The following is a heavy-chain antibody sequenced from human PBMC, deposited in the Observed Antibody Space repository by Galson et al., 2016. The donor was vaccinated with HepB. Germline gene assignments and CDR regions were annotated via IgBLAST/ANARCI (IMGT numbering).Heavy chain of an antibody. Sequence: SVKVSCKASGGTFSTYGISWVRQAPGQGLEWMGRVIPILGVTTYAQKFQGRVTITADTSTSTGYMELSRLRFEDTAVFYCARDETFGPEYYYGMDVWGQGTTVTVSS. CDR3: ARDETFGPEYYYGMDV. J-gene: IGHJ6*02. CDR1: GGTFSTYG. V-gene: IGHV1-69*04. CDR2: VIPILGVT. D-gene: IGHD2/OR15-2a*01.